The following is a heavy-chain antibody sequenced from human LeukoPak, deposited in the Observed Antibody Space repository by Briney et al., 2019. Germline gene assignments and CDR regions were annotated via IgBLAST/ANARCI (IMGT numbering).Heavy chain of an antibody. CDR3: ALFNDYYYYYMDV. CDR1: GYTFTSYD. V-gene: IGHV1-8*01. CDR2: MNPNSGNT. D-gene: IGHD2-8*01. J-gene: IGHJ6*03. Sequence: WASVKVSCKCSGYTFTSYDINWERQATGQGLEWMGWMNPNSGNTGYEQKFQGRVTMTRNTSISTAYMELSSLRSEDTAVYYCALFNDYYYYYMDVWGKGTTVTVSS.